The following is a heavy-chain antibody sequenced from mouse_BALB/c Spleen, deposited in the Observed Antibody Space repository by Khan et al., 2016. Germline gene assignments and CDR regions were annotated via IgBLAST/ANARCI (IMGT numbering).Heavy chain of an antibody. Sequence: EVKLLESGGGLVQPGGPLKLSCAASGFDFSRYWMSWVRQAPGKGLEWIGEINPDSSTINYTPSLKDKFIISRDNAKNTLYLHMSKVRSEDTALYYCASTFWYFDVWGAGTTVTVSS. V-gene: IGHV4-1*02. CDR3: ASTFWYFDV. CDR2: INPDSSTI. J-gene: IGHJ1*01. CDR1: GFDFSRYW.